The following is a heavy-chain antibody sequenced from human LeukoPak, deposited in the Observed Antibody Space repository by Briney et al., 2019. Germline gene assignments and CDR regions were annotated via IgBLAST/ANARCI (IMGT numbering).Heavy chain of an antibody. CDR3: AAALYSSTWKDDY. Sequence: SVKVSCKASGFTFTNSAMQWVRQPRGQRLEWIGWIVVASGNTNYAQKFQERVTITRDMSTSTAYMELSSLRSEDTAVYYCAAALYSSTWKDDYWGQGTLVTASS. CDR1: GFTFTNSA. CDR2: IVVASGNT. V-gene: IGHV1-58*02. D-gene: IGHD6-13*01. J-gene: IGHJ4*02.